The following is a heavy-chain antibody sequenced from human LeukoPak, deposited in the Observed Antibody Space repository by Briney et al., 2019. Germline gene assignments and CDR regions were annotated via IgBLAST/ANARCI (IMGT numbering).Heavy chain of an antibody. Sequence: SETLSLTCSVSGGSITSYYWFWIRQPPGKGLEWIGYFYYSGSTNYNPSLKSRVTISVDTSSNRVTLKLSSVTAADTAVFYCARHQRGLRAFDIWGQGTMVTVSS. D-gene: IGHD5/OR15-5a*01. CDR3: ARHQRGLRAFDI. J-gene: IGHJ3*02. CDR1: GGSITSYY. V-gene: IGHV4-59*08. CDR2: FYYSGST.